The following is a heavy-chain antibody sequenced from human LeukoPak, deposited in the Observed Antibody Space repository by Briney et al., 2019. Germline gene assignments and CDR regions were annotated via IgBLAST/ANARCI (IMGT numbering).Heavy chain of an antibody. CDR2: IKHDGRDK. Sequence: GGSLRLSCAASGFTFSTYWMTWVRQAPGKGLEWVATIKHDGRDKYYMDSVKGRFTISRDNAKNSLYLQMNSLRADDTAVYYCAREYPPRYYYDSSGYLDYWGQGTLVTVSS. D-gene: IGHD3-22*01. V-gene: IGHV3-7*01. J-gene: IGHJ4*02. CDR3: AREYPPRYYYDSSGYLDY. CDR1: GFTFSTYW.